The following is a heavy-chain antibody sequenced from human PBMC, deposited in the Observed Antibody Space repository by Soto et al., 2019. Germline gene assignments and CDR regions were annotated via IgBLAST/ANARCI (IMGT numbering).Heavy chain of an antibody. D-gene: IGHD1-26*01. CDR1: GGTFSSYA. J-gene: IGHJ5*02. V-gene: IGHV1-69*13. CDR3: ARDRGRSYFNWFDP. CDR2: IIPIFGTA. Sequence: SVKVSCKASGGTFSSYAISWVRQAPGHGLEWMGGIIPIFGTANYAQKFQGRVTITADESTSTAYMELSSLRSEDTAVYYCARDRGRSYFNWFDPWGQGTLVTVSS.